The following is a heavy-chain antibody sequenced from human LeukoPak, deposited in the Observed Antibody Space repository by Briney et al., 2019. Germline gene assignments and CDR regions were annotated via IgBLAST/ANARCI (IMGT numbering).Heavy chain of an antibody. CDR1: GFTFRSHW. Sequence: GGSLRLSCTASGFTFRSHWMTWVRQSPGRGLEWVANIKEDGSVKYYVDSVKGRFTISRDNTKNELYLQMSSLRADDTAVYFCARDSTWVLDYWGQGTLISVSS. CDR2: IKEDGSVK. CDR3: ARDSTWVLDY. D-gene: IGHD1-26*01. J-gene: IGHJ4*02. V-gene: IGHV3-7*03.